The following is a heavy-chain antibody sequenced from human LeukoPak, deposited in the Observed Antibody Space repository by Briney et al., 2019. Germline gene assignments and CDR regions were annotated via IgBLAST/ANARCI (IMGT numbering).Heavy chain of an antibody. CDR1: GSTFSSYG. CDR3: AKGVGYYYGMDV. Sequence: SGRSLRLSCAASGSTFSSYGMHWVRQAPGKGLEWVAVISYDGSNKYYADSVKGRFTISRDNSKNTLYLQMNSLRAEDTAVYYCAKGVGYYYGMDVWGQGTTVTVYS. D-gene: IGHD2-2*01. CDR2: ISYDGSNK. J-gene: IGHJ6*02. V-gene: IGHV3-30*18.